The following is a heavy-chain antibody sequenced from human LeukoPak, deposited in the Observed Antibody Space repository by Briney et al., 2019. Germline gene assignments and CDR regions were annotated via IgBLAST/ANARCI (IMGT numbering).Heavy chain of an antibody. V-gene: IGHV1-2*02. CDR3: ARGRRDMVRGVIKYNWFDP. D-gene: IGHD3-10*01. CDR2: INPNSGGT. Sequence: GASVKVSCKASGYTFTGYYMHWVRQAPGQGLEWMGWINPNSGGTNYAQKFQGRVTMTRNTSISTAYMELSSLRSEDTAVYYCARGRRDMVRGVIKYNWFDPWGQGTLVTVSS. J-gene: IGHJ5*02. CDR1: GYTFTGYY.